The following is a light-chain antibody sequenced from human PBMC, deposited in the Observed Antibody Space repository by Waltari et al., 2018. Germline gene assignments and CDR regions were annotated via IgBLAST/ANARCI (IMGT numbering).Light chain of an antibody. CDR3: QQVNGYPLT. Sequence: IQLTQSPSFLSASAGGLVTITCRASQRISSYLVWNQQKPGKAPKVLISASTLQTGVPTRFSGSGAGTEFTPTISSLQPEDFATYYCQQVNGYPLTFGGGTKVEIK. V-gene: IGKV1-9*01. CDR2: AS. CDR1: QRISSY. J-gene: IGKJ4*01.